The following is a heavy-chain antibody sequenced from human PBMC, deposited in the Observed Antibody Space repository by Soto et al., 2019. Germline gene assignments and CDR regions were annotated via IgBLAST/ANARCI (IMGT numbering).Heavy chain of an antibody. V-gene: IGHV2-5*02. J-gene: IGHJ4*02. CDR3: DERLNISWSVFDY. CDR1: GFSLSTSGVG. CDR2: TYWDDDK. Sequence: SGPTLVNPTQTLTLTCTFSGFSLSTSGVGVGWIRQPPGKALQWLALTYWDDDKRYSPSLKSRLTITNDHTKNHVVLTMTNMDPVVIVVYYSDERLNISWSVFDYGGEGTLVTV. D-gene: IGHD6-13*01.